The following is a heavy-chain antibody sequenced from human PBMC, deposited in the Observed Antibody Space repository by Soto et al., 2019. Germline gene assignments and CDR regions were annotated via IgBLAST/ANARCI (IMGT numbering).Heavy chain of an antibody. D-gene: IGHD3-16*01. Sequence: QVQLVQSGAEVKRPGSSVKVSCESSGDTFNSYVISWVRQAPGQGLEWMGGIIPIIGVTHYAQKFQGRVTSSAFSYTGTAPMEFTNLGFEDSALYYCARESLGAKGAEHWGQGTLVTVSS. V-gene: IGHV1-69*17. CDR1: GDTFNSYV. J-gene: IGHJ4*02. CDR3: ARESLGAKGAEH. CDR2: IIPIIGVT.